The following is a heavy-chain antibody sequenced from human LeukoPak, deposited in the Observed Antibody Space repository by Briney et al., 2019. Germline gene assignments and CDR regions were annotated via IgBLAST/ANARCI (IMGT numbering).Heavy chain of an antibody. V-gene: IGHV3-23*01. CDR1: GFTFSSYA. CDR3: AKGGMYYYDSSGYLFDY. J-gene: IGHJ4*02. D-gene: IGHD3-22*01. Sequence: GGSLRLSCAASGFTFSSYAMSWVRQAPGKGLEWVSAISGSGGSTYYADSVKGRFTIPRDNSKNTLYLQMNSLRAEDTAVYYCAKGGMYYYDSSGYLFDYWGQGTLVTVSS. CDR2: ISGSGGST.